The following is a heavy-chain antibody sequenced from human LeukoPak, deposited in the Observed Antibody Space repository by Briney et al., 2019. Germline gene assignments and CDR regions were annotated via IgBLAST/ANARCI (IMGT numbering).Heavy chain of an antibody. D-gene: IGHD2-8*02. CDR2: ISFDGTKK. Sequence: GRSLRLSCAASGFTFSNHAIHWVRRAPGKGLDWVAVISFDGTKKFSADSVKGRFSISRDTSQNTVSLQINSLRVEDTALYFCAKVYCTGGTCYYFDSWGQGTLVTV. CDR3: AKVYCTGGTCYYFDS. CDR1: GFTFSNHA. J-gene: IGHJ4*02. V-gene: IGHV3-30*18.